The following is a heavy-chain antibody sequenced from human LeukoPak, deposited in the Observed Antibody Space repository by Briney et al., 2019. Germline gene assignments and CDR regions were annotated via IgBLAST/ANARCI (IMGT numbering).Heavy chain of an antibody. Sequence: ASVKVSCKVSGYTLTELSMHWVRQAPGKGREWMGGFDPEDGETIYAQKFQGRVTMTEDTSTDTAHMELSSLRSEDTAVYYCATVWDCSSTSCAFDIWGQGTMVTVSS. D-gene: IGHD2-2*01. J-gene: IGHJ3*02. CDR2: FDPEDGET. CDR3: ATVWDCSSTSCAFDI. V-gene: IGHV1-24*01. CDR1: GYTLTELS.